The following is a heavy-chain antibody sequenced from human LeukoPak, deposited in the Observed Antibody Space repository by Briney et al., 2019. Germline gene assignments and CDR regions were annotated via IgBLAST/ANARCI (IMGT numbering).Heavy chain of an antibody. J-gene: IGHJ4*02. Sequence: PGGSLRLSCAASGFTFSSYSMNWVRQATGKGLEWVSSISSSSSYIYYADSVKGRFTISRDNAKNSLYLQMNSLRAEDTAVYYCLAYCGGDCYSFDYWGQGTLVTVSS. CDR2: ISSSSSYI. CDR1: GFTFSSYS. D-gene: IGHD2-21*02. CDR3: LAYCGGDCYSFDY. V-gene: IGHV3-21*01.